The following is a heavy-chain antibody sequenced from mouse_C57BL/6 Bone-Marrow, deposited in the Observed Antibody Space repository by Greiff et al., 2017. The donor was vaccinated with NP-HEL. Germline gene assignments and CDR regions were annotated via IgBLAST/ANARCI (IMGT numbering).Heavy chain of an antibody. CDR1: GYSFISGCY. CDR2: ISYDGSN. J-gene: IGHJ3*01. D-gene: IGHD1-1*01. Sequence: EVQLVESGPGLVKPSQSLSLTCSVTGYSFISGCYWNWIRQFPGNKLELMAYISYDGSNNYNPSLKNRITITRDISKNQFFLKLTSVTTEDKATDYCAREGGYYGSPFAYWGRGTLVTVTA. V-gene: IGHV3-6*01. CDR3: AREGGYYGSPFAY.